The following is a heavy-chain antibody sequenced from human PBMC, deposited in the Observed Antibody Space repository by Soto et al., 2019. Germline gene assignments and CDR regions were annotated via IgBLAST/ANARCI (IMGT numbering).Heavy chain of an antibody. CDR2: ISGSGAGT. CDR1: GFTFSTSA. CDR3: AREGVTNYTDYYLDL. J-gene: IGHJ4*01. V-gene: IGHV3-23*01. D-gene: IGHD4-4*01. Sequence: PGGSLRLSCTASGFTFSTSAMSWVRQAPGRGLEWVSGISGSGAGTYYADSVKGRFTISRDNAKTSLYLQMDSLRPVDTAIYYCAREGVTNYTDYYLDLWGHGAVVTVSS.